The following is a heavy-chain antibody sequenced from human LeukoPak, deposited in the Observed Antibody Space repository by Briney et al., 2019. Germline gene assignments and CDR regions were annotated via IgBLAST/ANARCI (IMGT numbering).Heavy chain of an antibody. V-gene: IGHV3-33*01. CDR1: GFTFSSYG. J-gene: IGHJ6*02. D-gene: IGHD5-24*01. Sequence: PGGSLRLSCPASGFTFSSYGMHWVRQAPGKGLGWVAVIWYDGSNKYYADSVKGRFTISRDNSKNTLYLQMNSLRAEDTAVYYCARGQCYYYGMDVWGQGTTVTVSS. CDR2: IWYDGSNK. CDR3: ARGQCYYYGMDV.